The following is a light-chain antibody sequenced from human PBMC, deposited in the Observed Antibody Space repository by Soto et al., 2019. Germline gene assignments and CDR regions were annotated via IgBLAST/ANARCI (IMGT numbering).Light chain of an antibody. J-gene: IGLJ2*01. V-gene: IGLV2-14*01. CDR1: SSDIGAYKY. Sequence: QSALTQPASVSGSPGQSITIACTGTSSDIGAYKYVSWYQQHPGKAPKLIILEVVNRPSGVSDRFSGSKSGNTASLTISGLQADDEADYYCSSYSSSTTVLFGGWTKVTVL. CDR3: SSYSSSTTVL. CDR2: EVV.